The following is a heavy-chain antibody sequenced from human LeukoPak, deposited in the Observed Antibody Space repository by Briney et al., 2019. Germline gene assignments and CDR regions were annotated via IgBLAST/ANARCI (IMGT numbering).Heavy chain of an antibody. D-gene: IGHD4-17*01. CDR2: INPNSGGT. Sequence: ASVKVSCKASGYTFTGYYMHWVRQAPGQGLEWMGWINPNSGGTNYAQKFQGRVTMTRDTSISTAYMELSRLGSDDTAVYYCARQRNYGYYYYGMDVWGQGTTVTVSS. CDR3: ARQRNYGYYYYGMDV. J-gene: IGHJ6*02. CDR1: GYTFTGYY. V-gene: IGHV1-2*02.